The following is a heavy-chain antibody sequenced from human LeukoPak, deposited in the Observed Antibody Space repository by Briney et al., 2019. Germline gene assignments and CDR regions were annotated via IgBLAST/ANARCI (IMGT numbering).Heavy chain of an antibody. CDR3: ARRTYYYDSSGYFDAFDI. Sequence: PSETLSLTCTVSGGSISSGGYYWGWIRQPPGKGLEWIGSIYYSGSTNYNPSLKSRVTISVDTSKNQFSLKLSSVTAADTAVYYCARRTYYYDSSGYFDAFDIWGQGTMVTASS. J-gene: IGHJ3*02. D-gene: IGHD3-22*01. CDR2: IYYSGST. V-gene: IGHV4-39*07. CDR1: GGSISSGGYY.